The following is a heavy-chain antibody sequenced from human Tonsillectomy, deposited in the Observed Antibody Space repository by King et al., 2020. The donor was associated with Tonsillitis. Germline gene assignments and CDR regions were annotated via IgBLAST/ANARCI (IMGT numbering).Heavy chain of an antibody. J-gene: IGHJ6*02. CDR3: AKDRDFWSPQCMDV. V-gene: IGHV3-23*04. Sequence: VQLVESGGGLIQPGESLRLSCAASGFTFSSYAMNWVRQAPGKGLEWVSDISGSGGSTYYAASVEGRFAISRDNSKNTLYLQMNSLRAEDTAVYYCAKDRDFWSPQCMDVWGQGTTVTVSS. CDR1: GFTFSSYA. D-gene: IGHD3-3*01. CDR2: ISGSGGST.